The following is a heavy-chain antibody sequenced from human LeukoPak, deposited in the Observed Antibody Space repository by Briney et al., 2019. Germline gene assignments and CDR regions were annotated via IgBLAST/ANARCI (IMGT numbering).Heavy chain of an antibody. J-gene: IGHJ4*02. CDR1: GYTFTNYA. D-gene: IGHD2/OR15-2a*01. CDR3: ARAYSSTWNGGFDY. V-gene: IGHV7-4-1*02. CDR2: INTSTGNP. Sequence: ASVKVSCKASGYTFTNYAINWVRQAPGQGLDWMGWINTSTGNPTYAQGFTGRFVFSLDTSVTTAYLQISSLEAEDNAVYYCARAYSSTWNGGFDYWGQGTLLTVSS.